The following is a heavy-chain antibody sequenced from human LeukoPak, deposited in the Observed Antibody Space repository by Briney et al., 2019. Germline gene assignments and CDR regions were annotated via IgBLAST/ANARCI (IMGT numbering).Heavy chain of an antibody. CDR2: INSYNGNT. CDR1: GYTFSSFG. D-gene: IGHD3-16*01. J-gene: IGHJ4*02. V-gene: IGHV1-18*04. Sequence: GASVKVSCKASGYTFSSFGFSWVRQAPGQGLEWMGWINSYNGNTNYAQNLQGRVTMTTDTSRSTAYMELRSLRSDDTAVYYCARKHNYALDYWGQGTLVTVSS. CDR3: ARKHNYALDY.